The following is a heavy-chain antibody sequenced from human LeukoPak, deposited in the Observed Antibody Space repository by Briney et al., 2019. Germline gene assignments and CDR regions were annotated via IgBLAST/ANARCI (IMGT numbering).Heavy chain of an antibody. Sequence: GGSLRLSCAASGVIISSYAMSWVRQAPGKGLEWVSATNGRGDNTYYADFVKGRFTISRDNSKSTVYLQMNSLRTEDTAVYYCAKDRVSPGFNWFDPWGQGTLVTVSS. V-gene: IGHV3-23*01. D-gene: IGHD2/OR15-2a*01. J-gene: IGHJ5*02. CDR1: GVIISSYA. CDR3: AKDRVSPGFNWFDP. CDR2: TNGRGDNT.